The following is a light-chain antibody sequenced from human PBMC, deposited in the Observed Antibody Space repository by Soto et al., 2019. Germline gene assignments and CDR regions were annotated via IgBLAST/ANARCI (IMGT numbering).Light chain of an antibody. CDR1: QSISSN. Sequence: EIVMTQSPATLSVSPGERATLSCRASQSISSNLAWYQQKPGQAPRLLIYGASTRATGIPARFSGSGSVTEFTLTISSLQAEDISVYYCQQYNKWPLTFGQAAKVEIK. CDR3: QQYNKWPLT. J-gene: IGKJ1*01. CDR2: GAS. V-gene: IGKV3-15*01.